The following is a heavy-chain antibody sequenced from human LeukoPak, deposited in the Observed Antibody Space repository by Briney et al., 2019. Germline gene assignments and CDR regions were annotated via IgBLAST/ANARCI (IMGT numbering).Heavy chain of an antibody. Sequence: SGTLSLTCAVSGGSISSGGYSWSWIRQPPGKGLEWIGYIYHSGSTYYNPSLKSRVTISVDRSKNQFSLKLSSVTAADTAVYYCASSITIFGVGLDYWGQGTLVTVSS. J-gene: IGHJ4*02. CDR2: IYHSGST. D-gene: IGHD3-3*01. V-gene: IGHV4-30-2*01. CDR1: GGSISSGGYS. CDR3: ASSITIFGVGLDY.